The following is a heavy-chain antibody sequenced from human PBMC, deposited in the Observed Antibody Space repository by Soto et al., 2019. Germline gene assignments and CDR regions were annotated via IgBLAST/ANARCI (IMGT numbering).Heavy chain of an antibody. CDR2: ISYDGSNK. D-gene: IGHD2-21*02. V-gene: IGHV3-30-3*01. J-gene: IGHJ3*02. Sequence: QVQRVESGGGVVQPGRSLRLSCAASGFTFSSYAMHWVRQAPGKGLEWVAVISYDGSNKYYADSVKGRFTISRDNSKNTLYLQMNSLRAEDTAVYYCARDWLGCGGDWCAFDIWGQGTMVTVSS. CDR3: ARDWLGCGGDWCAFDI. CDR1: GFTFSSYA.